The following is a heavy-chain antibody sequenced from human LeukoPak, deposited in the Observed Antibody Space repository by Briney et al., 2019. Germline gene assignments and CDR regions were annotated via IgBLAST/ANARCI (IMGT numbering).Heavy chain of an antibody. Sequence: ASVKVSCKASGYTFTGYSIYWVRQAPRQGLEWMGGISPNSGDTNFAQKFQGRVTMTRDTSISTAYMELSGLRSDDTAIYYCARGYVWIEMGLGYWGQGTLVTVSS. D-gene: IGHD3/OR15-3a*01. CDR1: GYTFTGYS. J-gene: IGHJ4*02. CDR3: ARGYVWIEMGLGY. V-gene: IGHV1-2*02. CDR2: ISPNSGDT.